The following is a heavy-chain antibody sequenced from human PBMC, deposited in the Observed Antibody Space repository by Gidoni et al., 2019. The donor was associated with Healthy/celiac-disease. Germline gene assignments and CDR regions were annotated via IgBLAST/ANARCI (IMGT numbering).Heavy chain of an antibody. D-gene: IGHD6-19*01. CDR1: GYCFTSYW. CDR2: IYPGDSNT. Sequence: EVQLVQSGAEVKKHGESLKISCKGSGYCFTSYWTGWVRQMPGKGLEWMGIIYPGDSNTRYSPSFQGQVTISADKSISTAYLQWSSLKASDTAMYYCARRGRQWLVPYYYYGMDVWGQGTTVTVSS. CDR3: ARRGRQWLVPYYYYGMDV. V-gene: IGHV5-51*01. J-gene: IGHJ6*02.